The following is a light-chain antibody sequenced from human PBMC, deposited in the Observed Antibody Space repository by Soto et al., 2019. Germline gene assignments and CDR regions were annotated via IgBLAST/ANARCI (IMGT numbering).Light chain of an antibody. Sequence: EIVLTQSPGTLSLSPGEGATLSCRASHSLSNNFLAWYQQQPGQTPRLLIYGASTRAPDIPDRFSGTGSGADFTLTISRLEPVDFAVFYCLQYDDSSPTFGQGTKVEIK. CDR1: HSLSNNF. CDR2: GAS. V-gene: IGKV3-20*01. CDR3: LQYDDSSPT. J-gene: IGKJ1*01.